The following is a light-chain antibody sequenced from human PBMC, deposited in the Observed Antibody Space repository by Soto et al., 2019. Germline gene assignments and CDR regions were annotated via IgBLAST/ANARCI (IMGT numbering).Light chain of an antibody. CDR1: QGIFNY. CDR3: QQLNSYPMYT. Sequence: DIQLTQSPSFLSASVGDRVTITCRASQGIFNYLAWYQQKPGKAPNLLIYAASTLQRGVPSRFSGSGSGTEFTLTISSLQPEDFATYYCQQLNSYPMYTFGQGTKLEIK. V-gene: IGKV1-9*01. CDR2: AAS. J-gene: IGKJ2*01.